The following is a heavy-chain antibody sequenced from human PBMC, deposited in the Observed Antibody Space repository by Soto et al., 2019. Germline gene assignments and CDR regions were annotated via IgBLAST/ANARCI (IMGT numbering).Heavy chain of an antibody. CDR1: GGSFSGYY. CDR3: AGDKLELLIGSGMDV. CDR2: INHSGST. Sequence: PSETLSPTRAVYGGSFSGYYWSWVRQPPGKGLEWSGEINHSGSTNYHPSLKSRVTISVDTSKNQFSLKLSSVTAADTAVYYCAGDKLELLIGSGMDVWGQGTTVTVSS. V-gene: IGHV4-34*01. J-gene: IGHJ6*02. D-gene: IGHD1-7*01.